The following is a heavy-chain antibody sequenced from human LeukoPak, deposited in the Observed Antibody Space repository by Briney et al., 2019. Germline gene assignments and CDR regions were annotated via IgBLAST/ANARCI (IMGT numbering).Heavy chain of an antibody. CDR1: GFTFSSYG. Sequence: PGRSLRLSCAASGFTFSSYGMHWVRQAPGKGLEWVAVIWYDGSNKYYADSVKGRFTISRDNSKNTLYLQMNSLRAEDTAVYYCARGYCSSTSCYPYYYYYMDVWGKGTTVTVSS. J-gene: IGHJ6*03. D-gene: IGHD2-2*01. CDR2: IWYDGSNK. V-gene: IGHV3-33*01. CDR3: ARGYCSSTSCYPYYYYYMDV.